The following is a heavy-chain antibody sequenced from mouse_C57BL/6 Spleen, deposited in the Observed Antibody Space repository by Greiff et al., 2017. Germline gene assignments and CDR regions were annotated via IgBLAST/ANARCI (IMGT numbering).Heavy chain of an antibody. CDR3: ARRPNYDYDEGWFAY. J-gene: IGHJ3*01. Sequence: QVQLKQPGAELVKPGASVKLSCKASGYTFTSYWMHWVKQRPGRGLEWIGRIDPNSGGTKYNEKFKSKATLTVDKPSSTAYMQLSSLTSEDSAVYYCARRPNYDYDEGWFAYWGQGTLVTVSA. V-gene: IGHV1-72*01. CDR2: IDPNSGGT. D-gene: IGHD2-4*01. CDR1: GYTFTSYW.